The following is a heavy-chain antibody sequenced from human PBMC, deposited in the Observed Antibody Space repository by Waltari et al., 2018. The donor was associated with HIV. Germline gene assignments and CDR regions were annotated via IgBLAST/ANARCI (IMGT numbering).Heavy chain of an antibody. D-gene: IGHD3-3*01. Sequence: QAQLVQSGAEVRKPGASVKVSCKASGYNFATFDINWVRRPPGQGLEWMGWMSINNGNAGYGQRFKGRVTLTRDTSIDTAYMDLHSLTPQDTAVYYCVTSRPGAVFGDFWGQGTPVMVSS. CDR2: MSINNGNA. J-gene: IGHJ4*02. CDR1: GYNFATFD. V-gene: IGHV1-8*01. CDR3: VTSRPGAVFGDF.